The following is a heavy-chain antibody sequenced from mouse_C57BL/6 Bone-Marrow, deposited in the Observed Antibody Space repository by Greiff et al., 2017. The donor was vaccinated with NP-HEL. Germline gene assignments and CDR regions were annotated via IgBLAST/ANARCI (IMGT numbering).Heavy chain of an antibody. J-gene: IGHJ4*01. Sequence: EVQGVESGGGLVQPGGSLKLSCAASGFTFSDYYMYWVRQTPEKRLEWVAYISNGGGSTYYPDTVKGRFTISRDNAKNTLYLQMSRLKSEDTAMYYWAGASKGTYYAMDYWGQGTSVTVSS. CDR3: AGASKGTYYAMDY. CDR2: ISNGGGST. V-gene: IGHV5-12*01. D-gene: IGHD3-3*01. CDR1: GFTFSDYY.